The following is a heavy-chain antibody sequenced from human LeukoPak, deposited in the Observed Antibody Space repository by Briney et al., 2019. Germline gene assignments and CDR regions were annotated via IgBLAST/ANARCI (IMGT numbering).Heavy chain of an antibody. J-gene: IGHJ4*02. CDR2: IDTSSRYI. V-gene: IGHV3-21*04. CDR1: GFTFSSYS. CDR3: AKGEQWLVSSDFDY. Sequence: GGSLRLSCAASGFTFSSYSMNWVRQAPGKGLEWVSSIDTSSRYIYYGDSVKGRFTISRDNAKNSLYLQMNSLRAEDTALYYCAKGEQWLVSSDFDYWGQGTLVTVSS. D-gene: IGHD6-19*01.